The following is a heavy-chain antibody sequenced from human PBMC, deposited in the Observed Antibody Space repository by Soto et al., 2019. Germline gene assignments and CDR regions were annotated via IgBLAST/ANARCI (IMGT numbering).Heavy chain of an antibody. CDR2: ISGSGDNT. CDR3: AKGGGGYYGSELGYGMDV. V-gene: IGHV3-23*01. D-gene: IGHD3-10*01. CDR1: GFTFSNYV. J-gene: IGHJ6*02. Sequence: CGSLRLSCAASGFTFSNYVMSWVRQAPGKGLEWVSSISGSGDNTYYADSVKGRVTISRDNSKNTRFLQMTSLRAEDTAVYYCAKGGGGYYGSELGYGMDVWGQGTTVTVSS.